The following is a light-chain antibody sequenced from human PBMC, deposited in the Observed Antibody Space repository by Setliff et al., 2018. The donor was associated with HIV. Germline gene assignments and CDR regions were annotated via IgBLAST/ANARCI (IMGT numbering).Light chain of an antibody. V-gene: IGLV2-14*01. CDR2: DVN. J-gene: IGLJ1*01. CDR3: SSYTRSSSYV. CDR1: SSDIGGYDY. Sequence: QSALAQPASVSGSPGQSITISCTGTSSDIGGYDYVTWYQQHPGKAPKLMIYDVNNRPSGVSNRFSGSRSGFTASLTISGLQAEDEADYYCSSYTRSSSYVFGTGTKVTVL.